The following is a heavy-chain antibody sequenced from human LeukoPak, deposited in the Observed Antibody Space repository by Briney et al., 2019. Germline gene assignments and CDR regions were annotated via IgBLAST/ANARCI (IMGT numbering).Heavy chain of an antibody. J-gene: IGHJ3*02. CDR2: IYSGGPT. CDR1: GVTVSLYY. Sequence: GSLRLSCGASGVTVSLYYMTWVRPASGKGPEWVSVIYSGGPTYYADSVKGRFTISRDNSKNTVYLQMNSLRGEDTAVYFCARGWVVATGGFDMWGQGTMVTVSS. D-gene: IGHD2-8*02. V-gene: IGHV3-53*01. CDR3: ARGWVVATGGFDM.